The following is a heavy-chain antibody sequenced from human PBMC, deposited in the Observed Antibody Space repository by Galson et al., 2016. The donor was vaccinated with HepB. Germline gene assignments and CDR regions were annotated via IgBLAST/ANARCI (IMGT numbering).Heavy chain of an antibody. J-gene: IGHJ5*02. D-gene: IGHD3-22*01. CDR3: ARGNYDSPGYFFDNWFDP. Sequence: SLRLSCAASGFTFSSYGMHWVRQAPGEGLEWVANIWYDGSRTYYADSVQGRFTISRDNSKSTVFLQMNSLRGEDTAVYYCARGNYDSPGYFFDNWFDPWGQGTLVTVSP. V-gene: IGHV3-33*01. CDR1: GFTFSSYG. CDR2: IWYDGSRT.